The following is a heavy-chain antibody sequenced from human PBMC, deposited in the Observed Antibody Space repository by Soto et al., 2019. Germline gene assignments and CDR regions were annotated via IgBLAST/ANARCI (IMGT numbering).Heavy chain of an antibody. J-gene: IGHJ6*02. CDR3: AKDLEQQLDYYYYGMDV. Sequence: GGSLRLSCAASGFTFSSYGMHWVRQAPGKGLEWVAVISYDGSNKYYADSVKGRFTISRDNSKNTLYLQMNSLRAEDTAGYYCAKDLEQQLDYYYYGMDVWGQGTTVTVSS. V-gene: IGHV3-30*18. CDR2: ISYDGSNK. D-gene: IGHD6-13*01. CDR1: GFTFSSYG.